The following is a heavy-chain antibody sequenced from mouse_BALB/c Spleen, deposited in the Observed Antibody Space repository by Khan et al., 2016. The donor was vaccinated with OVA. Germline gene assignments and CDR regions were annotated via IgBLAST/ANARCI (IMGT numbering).Heavy chain of an antibody. CDR1: GYSITSEYA. CDR2: ITSTVST. V-gene: IGHV3-2*02. CDR3: ARSLYYRYGYGLDF. Sequence: EVQLQESGPGLVKPSQSLSLTCTVTGYSITSEYAWNWIRQFPGNKLEWMGYITSTVSTSYNPSLKSRISITRDTSKNQFFLQLKSVTPEDTATYYGARSLYYRYGYGLDFWGRGTPVTVSA. D-gene: IGHD2-14*01. J-gene: IGHJ4*01.